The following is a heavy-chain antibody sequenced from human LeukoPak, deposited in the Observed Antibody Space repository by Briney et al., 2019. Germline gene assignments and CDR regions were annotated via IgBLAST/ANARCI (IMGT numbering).Heavy chain of an antibody. D-gene: IGHD6-19*01. J-gene: IGHJ4*02. CDR3: ARDQEQWLVKGGDY. V-gene: IGHV4-39*07. CDR2: IYYSGST. Sequence: SETPSLTCTVSGGSISSSSYYWGWIRQPPGKGLEWIGSIYYSGSTYYNPSLKSRVTISVDTSKNQFSLKLSSVTAADTAVYYCARDQEQWLVKGGDYWGQGTLVTVSS. CDR1: GGSISSSSYY.